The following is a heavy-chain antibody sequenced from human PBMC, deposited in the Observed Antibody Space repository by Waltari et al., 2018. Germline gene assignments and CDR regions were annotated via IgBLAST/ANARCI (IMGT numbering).Heavy chain of an antibody. V-gene: IGHV1-2*06. D-gene: IGHD3-10*01. CDR2: INPNRGGT. CDR3: TRGGLVSPFDY. Sequence: QVQLVQSGAELKKPGASVSVSCKASGYTFNNYFIHWVRQAPGQGLEWVGRINPNRGGTEFAQKFQGRVTVTRDTSIDTAYIDLTGLTPDDTAVYYCTRGGLVSPFDYWGQGTLVTVSS. J-gene: IGHJ4*02. CDR1: GYTFNNYF.